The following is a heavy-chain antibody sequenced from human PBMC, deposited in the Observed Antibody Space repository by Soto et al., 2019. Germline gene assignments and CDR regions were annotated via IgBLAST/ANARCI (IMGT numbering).Heavy chain of an antibody. CDR1: GFTFDDYA. D-gene: IGHD5-12*01. J-gene: IGHJ4*02. CDR3: AKAHIVATMFFDY. V-gene: IGHV3-9*01. CDR2: ISWNSGSI. Sequence: EVQLVESGGGLVQPGRSLRLSCAASGFTFDDYAMHWVRQAPGKGLEWVSGISWNSGSIGYADSVKGRFTISRDNAKNSLYLKMNSLRAEDTALYYCAKAHIVATMFFDYWGQGTLVTVSS.